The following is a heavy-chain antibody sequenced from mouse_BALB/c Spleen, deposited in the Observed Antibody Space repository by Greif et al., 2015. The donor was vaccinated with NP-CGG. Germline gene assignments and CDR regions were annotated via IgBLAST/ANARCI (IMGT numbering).Heavy chain of an antibody. CDR1: GYTFTDYY. D-gene: IGHD4-1*01. CDR3: ARRTGTESMDY. CDR2: IYPGSGNT. Sequence: QVQLQQPGPELVKPGASVKISCKASGYTFTDYYINWVKQKPGQGLEWIGWIYPGSGNTKYNEKFKGKATLTVDTSSSPAYMLLSSQTSEDTAVYFCARRTGTESMDYWCQGASVTVSS. V-gene: IGHV1-84*02. J-gene: IGHJ4*01.